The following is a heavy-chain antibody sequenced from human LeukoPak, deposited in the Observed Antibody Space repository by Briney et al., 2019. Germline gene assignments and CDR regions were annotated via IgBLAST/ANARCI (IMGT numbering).Heavy chain of an antibody. J-gene: IGHJ4*02. CDR2: ISSSSSYI. CDR3: ARDSVCYGSGSDY. V-gene: IGHV3-21*01. CDR1: GFTFSSYS. Sequence: GGSLRLSCAASGFTFSSYSMNWVRQAPGKGLEWVSSISSSSSYIYYADSVKGRFTISRDNAKNSLYLQMNSLRAEDTAVYYCARDSVCYGSGSDYWGQGTLVTVSS. D-gene: IGHD3-10*01.